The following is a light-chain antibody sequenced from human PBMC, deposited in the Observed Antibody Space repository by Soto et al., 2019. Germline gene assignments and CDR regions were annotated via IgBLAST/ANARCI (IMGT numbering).Light chain of an antibody. CDR3: QQYDSSEYT. Sequence: EVVLSQSPGTLSLSPGERATLSRRASQSVSSSHLAWYQRKPGQAPRLLIYGASSRAAGIPDRFSGRGSGTDFTLTISRLVPEDFAVYYCQQYDSSEYTFGQGTKVDIK. CDR2: GAS. J-gene: IGKJ2*01. CDR1: QSVSSSH. V-gene: IGKV3-20*01.